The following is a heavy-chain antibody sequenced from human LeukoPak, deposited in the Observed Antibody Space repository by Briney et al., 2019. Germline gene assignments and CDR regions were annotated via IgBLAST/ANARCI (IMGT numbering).Heavy chain of an antibody. V-gene: IGHV3-21*06. CDR3: GRDQDRGSYHDPIFDY. J-gene: IGHJ4*02. CDR1: GFTSSTYS. D-gene: IGHD1-26*01. Sequence: GESLRLSCVTSGFTSSTYSLNWVRQAPGKGLEWVSSISPSSSNIYYADSMKGRFTISRDDAKNLLYLQMNSLRAEDTAVYYCGRDQDRGSYHDPIFDYWGQGTLVTVSS. CDR2: ISPSSSNI.